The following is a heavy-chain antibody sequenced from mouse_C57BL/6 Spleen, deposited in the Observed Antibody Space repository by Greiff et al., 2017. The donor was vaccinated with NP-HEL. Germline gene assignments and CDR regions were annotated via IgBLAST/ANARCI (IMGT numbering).Heavy chain of an antibody. Sequence: VQLVESGAELVMPGASVKLSCKASGYTFTSYWMHWVKQRPGQGLEWIGEIDPSDSYTNYNQKFKGKSTLTVDKSSSTAYMQLSSLTSEDSAVYYCARWLRGGKRYFDVWGTGTTVTVSS. D-gene: IGHD1-1*02. CDR3: ARWLRGGKRYFDV. V-gene: IGHV1-69*01. CDR1: GYTFTSYW. J-gene: IGHJ1*03. CDR2: IDPSDSYT.